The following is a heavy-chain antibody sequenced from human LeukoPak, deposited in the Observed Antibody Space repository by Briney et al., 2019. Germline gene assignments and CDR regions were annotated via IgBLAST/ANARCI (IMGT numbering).Heavy chain of an antibody. CDR1: GVAISRGGYA. CDR3: VRGRYSSGWFKDTNWFDP. Sequence: PSETLSLTCAVCGVAISRGGYAWNWIRQPPGKGLEWIAYIYHSGTTYYNPSLKSRATISVDTSKNQFSLKLSSVTAADTAVYYCVRGRYSSGWFKDTNWFDPWGQGIPVTVSS. CDR2: IYHSGTT. J-gene: IGHJ5*02. V-gene: IGHV4-30-4*07. D-gene: IGHD6-19*01.